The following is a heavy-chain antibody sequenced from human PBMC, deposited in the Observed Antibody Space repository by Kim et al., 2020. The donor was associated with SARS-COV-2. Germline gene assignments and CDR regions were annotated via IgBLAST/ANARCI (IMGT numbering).Heavy chain of an antibody. J-gene: IGHJ5*02. Sequence: SETLSLTCTVSGGSVSSGSCYWSWIRQPPGKGLEWIGCIYYSGSTRYNPSLKSRVTISLDSSRNQFSLTLRSVTAADTAVYYCACPKRGWWFDPWGQGTQVTVSS. D-gene: IGHD3-10*01. V-gene: IGHV4-61*01. CDR3: ACPKRGWWFDP. CDR2: IYYSGST. CDR1: GGSVSSGSCY.